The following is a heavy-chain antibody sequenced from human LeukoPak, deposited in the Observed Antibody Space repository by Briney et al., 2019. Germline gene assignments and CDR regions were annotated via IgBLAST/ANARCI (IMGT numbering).Heavy chain of an antibody. V-gene: IGHV3-7*01. J-gene: IGHJ4*02. D-gene: IGHD2-2*03. CDR2: IKQDGSEK. CDR3: ARDSGYCSSTSCHYKNFDY. Sequence: GGSLRLSCAASGFTFSSYWMSWVRQAPGKGLEWVANIKQDGSEKYYVDSVKGRFTISRDNAKNSLYLQMNSLRAEDTAVYYCARDSGYCSSTSCHYKNFDYWGQGTLVTVSS. CDR1: GFTFSSYW.